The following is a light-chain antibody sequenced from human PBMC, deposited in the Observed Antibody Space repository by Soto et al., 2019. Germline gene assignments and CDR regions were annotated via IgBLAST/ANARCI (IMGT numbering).Light chain of an antibody. CDR1: QSVRGN. Sequence: EIVMTQSPATLSVSPGERATLSCRASQSVRGNLAWYQQKPGQSPRLLIFGASTMATGVPDRFSGSGSGSEFILTISSLQSEDFAIYYCQHYYYWPRTFGLGTKVEVK. CDR3: QHYYYWPRT. V-gene: IGKV3-15*01. J-gene: IGKJ1*01. CDR2: GAS.